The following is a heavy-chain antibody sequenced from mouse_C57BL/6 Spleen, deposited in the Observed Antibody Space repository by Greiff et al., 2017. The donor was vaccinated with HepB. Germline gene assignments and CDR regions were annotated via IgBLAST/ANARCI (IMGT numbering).Heavy chain of an antibody. Sequence: ESGPGLVKPSQSLSLTCSVTDYSITSGYYWNWIRQFPGNKLEWMGYISYDGSNNYNPSLKNRISITRDTSKNQFFLKLNSVTTEDTATYYCARDYGNFWYFDVWGTGTTVTVSS. D-gene: IGHD2-1*01. V-gene: IGHV3-6*01. CDR2: ISYDGSN. CDR3: ARDYGNFWYFDV. CDR1: DYSITSGYY. J-gene: IGHJ1*03.